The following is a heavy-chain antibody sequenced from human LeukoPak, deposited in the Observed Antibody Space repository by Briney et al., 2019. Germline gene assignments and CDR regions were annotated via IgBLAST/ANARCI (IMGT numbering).Heavy chain of an antibody. J-gene: IGHJ3*02. CDR3: ARGYDSIGYYCADAFDI. D-gene: IGHD3-22*01. Sequence: GGSLRLSCAASGFTFSRYWMHWVRQAPGKGLVWVSRISSDVSSTSYADSVKGRFTISRDNAKNTLYLQMNRLRAEDTAVYYCARGYDSIGYYCADAFDIWGQGTTVTVSS. CDR2: ISSDVSST. V-gene: IGHV3-74*01. CDR1: GFTFSRYW.